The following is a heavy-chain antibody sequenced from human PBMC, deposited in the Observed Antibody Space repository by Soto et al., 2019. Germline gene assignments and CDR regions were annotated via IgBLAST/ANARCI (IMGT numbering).Heavy chain of an antibody. CDR1: GFTFSSYS. Sequence: GGSLRLSCAASGFTFSSYSMNWVRQAPGKGLEWVSSISSSSSYIYYADSVKGRFTISRDNAKNSLYLQMNSLRAEDTAVYYCARDLVTAWFDPWGQGTLVTVSS. CDR2: ISSSSSYI. CDR3: ARDLVTAWFDP. V-gene: IGHV3-21*01. D-gene: IGHD2-21*02. J-gene: IGHJ5*02.